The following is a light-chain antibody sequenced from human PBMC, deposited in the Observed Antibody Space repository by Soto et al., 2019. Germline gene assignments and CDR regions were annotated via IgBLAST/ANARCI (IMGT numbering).Light chain of an antibody. CDR3: QQYDTPPS. CDR1: QDISNY. CDR2: DAS. Sequence: DIQMTQYPSSLSASVGDRVTITCQASQDISNYLNWYQQKPGKAPKLLIYDASNLETGVPSRFSESGSGTEFTGSISSLQPADIATYYCQQYDTPPSFGGGNKVEIK. V-gene: IGKV1-33*01. J-gene: IGKJ4*01.